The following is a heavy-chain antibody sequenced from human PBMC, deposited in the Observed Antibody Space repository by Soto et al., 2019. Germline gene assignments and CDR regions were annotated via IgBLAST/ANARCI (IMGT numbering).Heavy chain of an antibody. D-gene: IGHD2-2*01. CDR1: GFTFSDYY. CDR3: ASGQDNRVVNFDY. Sequence: QVQLVESGGGLVKPGGSLGLSSAASGFTFSDYYMSWIRQAPGKGLEWISYITSSSSYTNYADSVKGRFTISRDNAKNSVYLQMNSLRAEDTAVYFCASGQDNRVVNFDYWGQGTLVTVSS. V-gene: IGHV3-11*05. J-gene: IGHJ4*02. CDR2: ITSSSSYT.